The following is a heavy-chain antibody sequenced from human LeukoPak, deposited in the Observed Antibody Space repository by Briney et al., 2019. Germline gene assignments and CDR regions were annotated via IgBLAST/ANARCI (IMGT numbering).Heavy chain of an antibody. D-gene: IGHD3-16*02. CDR3: ARVGGRYSPLGY. J-gene: IGHJ4*02. V-gene: IGHV3-74*03. CDR2: INSDGSSI. Sequence: GGSLRLSCAASGFTFSSYWMHWVRQAPGKGLVWVSRINSDGSSITYADSVKGRFTISRDNAKNSLYLQMISLRAEDTAVYYCARVGGRYSPLGYWGQGTLVTVCS. CDR1: GFTFSSYW.